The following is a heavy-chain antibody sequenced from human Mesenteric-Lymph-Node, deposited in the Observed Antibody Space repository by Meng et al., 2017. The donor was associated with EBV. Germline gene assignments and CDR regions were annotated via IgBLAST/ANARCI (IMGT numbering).Heavy chain of an antibody. Sequence: QVQLQQSGPGLVKPSXTLSLTCPIHGDSVSSNSAAWNWIRQSPSRGLEWLGRTYYRSKYYNDYALSVKSRITINPDTSKNQFSLQLNSVTPEDTAIYYCARDWGDVRGGFDLWGQGTLVTVSS. V-gene: IGHV6-1*01. J-gene: IGHJ4*02. CDR1: GDSVSSNSAA. CDR3: ARDWGDVRGGFDL. D-gene: IGHD3-10*02. CDR2: TYYRSKYYN.